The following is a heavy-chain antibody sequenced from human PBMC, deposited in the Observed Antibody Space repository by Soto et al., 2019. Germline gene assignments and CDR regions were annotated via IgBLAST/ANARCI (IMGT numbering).Heavy chain of an antibody. V-gene: IGHV3-21*01. CDR2: IANGDNHI. CDR1: GFTFSEYS. D-gene: IGHD2-2*01. CDR3: ARENGHCTDACNRGAFDI. Sequence: EVQVVESGGGLVKPGGSLRLSCAASGFTFSEYSFLWVRQAPGKGLEWLSFIANGDNHIFYSDSVKGRFTISRDNAKNSVYFKLNSLRADDLAVYYCARENGHCTDACNRGAFDIWGQGTMVTVSS. J-gene: IGHJ3*02.